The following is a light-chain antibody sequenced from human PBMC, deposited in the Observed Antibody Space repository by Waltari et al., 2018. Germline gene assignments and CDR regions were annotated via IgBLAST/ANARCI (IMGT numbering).Light chain of an antibody. Sequence: QSALTQPPSASGSPGQSVTISCTGTSSDVGGYNYVSWYQQHPGKAPKLMIYEVSKRPSGVPDRFSGAKSGNPASLTGSGLQAEDEADYYCSSYAGSNRVFGGGTKLTVL. J-gene: IGLJ2*01. CDR3: SSYAGSNRV. CDR2: EVS. CDR1: SSDVGGYNY. V-gene: IGLV2-8*01.